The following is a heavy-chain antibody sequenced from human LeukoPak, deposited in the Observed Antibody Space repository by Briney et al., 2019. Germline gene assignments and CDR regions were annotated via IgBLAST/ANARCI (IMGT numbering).Heavy chain of an antibody. CDR1: GFTFDDYA. V-gene: IGHV3-9*03. CDR3: AKGVSRFLEWLFDY. D-gene: IGHD3-3*01. J-gene: IGHJ4*02. CDR2: ISWNSGSI. Sequence: GRSLRLSCAASGFTFDDYAMHWVRQAPGKGLEWVSGISWNSGSIGYADSVKGRFTISRDNAKNSLYLQMNSLRAEDMALYYCAKGVSRFLEWLFDYWGQGTLVTVSS.